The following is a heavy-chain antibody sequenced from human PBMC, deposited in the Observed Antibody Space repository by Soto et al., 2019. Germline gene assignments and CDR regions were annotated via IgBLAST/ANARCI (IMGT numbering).Heavy chain of an antibody. CDR3: ARDSSYFEEGYTLVSLDV. D-gene: IGHD5-12*01. CDR1: GYTFTGYY. CDR2: INPNSGGT. V-gene: IGHV1-2*02. Sequence: QVQLVQSGAEVKKPGASVKVSCKASGYTFTGYYIHWVRQAPGQGLEWMGWINPNSGGTNYAQTFQGRVTMTWDTSISTAYMELSRVRSDDTAVYYCARDSSYFEEGYTLVSLDVWGQGTTVTVSS. J-gene: IGHJ6*02.